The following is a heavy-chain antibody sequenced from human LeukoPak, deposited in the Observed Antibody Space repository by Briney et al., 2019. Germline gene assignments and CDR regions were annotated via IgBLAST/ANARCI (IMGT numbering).Heavy chain of an antibody. D-gene: IGHD3-22*01. V-gene: IGHV3-33*01. CDR2: IWYDGSNK. CDR1: GFTFSSYG. CDR3: ARKGPNYYDSSGYYSLIDY. J-gene: IGHJ4*02. Sequence: GRSLRLSCAASGFTFSSYGMRWVRQAPGKGLEWVAVIWYDGSNKYYADSVKGRFTISRDNSKNTLYLQMNSLRAEDTAVYYCARKGPNYYDSSGYYSLIDYWGQGTLATVSS.